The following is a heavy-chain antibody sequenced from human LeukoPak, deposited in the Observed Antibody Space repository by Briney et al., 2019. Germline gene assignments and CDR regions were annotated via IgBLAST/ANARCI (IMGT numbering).Heavy chain of an antibody. D-gene: IGHD4-17*01. CDR2: ISYDGSNK. CDR3: AKDPSGDYGDYYYGMDV. V-gene: IGHV3-30*18. J-gene: IGHJ6*02. Sequence: GGSLRLSCAASGFTFSNYWMNWVRQAPGKGLEWVAVISYDGSNKYYADSVKGRFTISRDNSKNTLYLQMNSLRAEDTAVYYCAKDPSGDYGDYYYGMDVWGQGTTVTVSS. CDR1: GFTFSNYW.